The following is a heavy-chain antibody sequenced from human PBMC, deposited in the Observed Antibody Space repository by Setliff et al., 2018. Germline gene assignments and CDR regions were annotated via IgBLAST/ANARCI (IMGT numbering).Heavy chain of an antibody. V-gene: IGHV4-34*12. CDR3: ARDLGHGGDSDY. CDR1: GGSFSGYY. Sequence: SETLSLTCAVYGGSFSGYYWSWIRQPPGKRLEWIGEIIHSGSTNYNPSLKSRLTISRDTSKDQVSLKLNAVTATDTAVYYCARDLGHGGDSDYWGQGVLVTVSS. CDR2: IIHSGST. D-gene: IGHD2-21*02. J-gene: IGHJ4*02.